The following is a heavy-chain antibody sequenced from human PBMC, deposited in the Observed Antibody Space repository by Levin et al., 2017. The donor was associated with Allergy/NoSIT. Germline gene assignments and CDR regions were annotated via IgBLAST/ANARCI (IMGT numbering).Heavy chain of an antibody. J-gene: IGHJ6*03. V-gene: IGHV4-59*01. CDR1: GGSISSYY. Sequence: SETLSLTCTVSGGSISSYYWSWIRQPPGKGLEWIGYIYYSGSTNYNPSLKSRVTISVDTSKNQFSLKLSSVTAADTAVYYCARELKLGYCTGGVCHYYYYYMDVWGKGTTVTVSS. CDR3: ARELKLGYCTGGVCHYYYYYMDV. D-gene: IGHD2-8*02. CDR2: IYYSGST.